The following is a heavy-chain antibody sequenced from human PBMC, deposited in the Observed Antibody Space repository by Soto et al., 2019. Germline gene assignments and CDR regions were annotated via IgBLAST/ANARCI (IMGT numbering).Heavy chain of an antibody. Sequence: PSETLSLTCTVSGGSISSYYWSWIRQPPGKGLEWIGYIYYSGSTNYNPSLKSRVTISVDTSKNQFSLKLSSVTAADTAVYYCARLLYYYDSSGSRRRYAFDIWGQGTMVTV. V-gene: IGHV4-59*01. CDR3: ARLLYYYDSSGSRRRYAFDI. D-gene: IGHD3-22*01. CDR1: GGSISSYY. CDR2: IYYSGST. J-gene: IGHJ3*02.